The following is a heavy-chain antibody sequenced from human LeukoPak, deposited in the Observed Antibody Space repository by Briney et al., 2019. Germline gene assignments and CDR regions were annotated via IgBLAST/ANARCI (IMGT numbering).Heavy chain of an antibody. CDR1: GASISSGSYY. D-gene: IGHD5-18*01. V-gene: IGHV4-61*02. Sequence: PSETLSLTCTVSGASISSGSYYWSWIRQPAGKGLEWIGRIYTSGSTNYNPSLKSRVTMSVDTPKNQFSLKLSSVTAADTAVYYCAREGMNTAMVTRRYYYMDVWGKGTTVTISS. J-gene: IGHJ6*03. CDR2: IYTSGST. CDR3: AREGMNTAMVTRRYYYMDV.